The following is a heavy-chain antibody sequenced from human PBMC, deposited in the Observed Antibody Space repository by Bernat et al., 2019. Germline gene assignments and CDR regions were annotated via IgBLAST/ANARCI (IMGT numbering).Heavy chain of an antibody. CDR1: GYSFISYW. J-gene: IGHJ4*02. D-gene: IGHD5-12*01. CDR2: IYPADSDT. Sequence: EVQLVQSGAEVKKPGESLKISCKGSGYSFISYWIGWVRQMPGKGLEWMGIIYPADSDTRYSPSFQGQVTISADKSISTAHLQWSSLKASDTAMYYCARLLDVATVNFDYWGQGTLVTVSS. V-gene: IGHV5-51*01. CDR3: ARLLDVATVNFDY.